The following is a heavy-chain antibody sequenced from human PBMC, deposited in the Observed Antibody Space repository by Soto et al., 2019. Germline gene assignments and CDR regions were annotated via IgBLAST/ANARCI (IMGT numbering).Heavy chain of an antibody. V-gene: IGHV4-39*07. D-gene: IGHD2-2*01. Sequence: SETLSLTCIVSAGSISNTNYYWAWFRQPPGKGPEWIGTIYYSGSTNYNPSLKSRVTISVDTSKNQFSLKLSSVTAADTAVYYCARLYCSSTSCYVRYWGQGTLVTVSS. CDR3: ARLYCSSTSCYVRY. J-gene: IGHJ4*02. CDR1: AGSISNTNYY. CDR2: IYYSGST.